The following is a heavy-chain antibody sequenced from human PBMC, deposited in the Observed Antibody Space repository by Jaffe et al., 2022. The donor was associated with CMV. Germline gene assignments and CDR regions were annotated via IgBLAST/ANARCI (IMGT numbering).Heavy chain of an antibody. CDR2: INWNSEHI. D-gene: IGHD3-10*01. V-gene: IGHV3-9*01. CDR3: VKDMGGTTYYQSAGDFFFDF. Sequence: EMQLVESGGGLVQPGGSLRLSCAVSGFEFTDYTLHWVRRAPGKGLEWVAGINWNSEHIFYADSVRGRFTVSRDYGHDSLILQLDRLRPEDTAFYHCVKDMGGTTYYQSAGDFFFDFWGQGTLVTVAS. J-gene: IGHJ4*02. CDR1: GFEFTDYT.